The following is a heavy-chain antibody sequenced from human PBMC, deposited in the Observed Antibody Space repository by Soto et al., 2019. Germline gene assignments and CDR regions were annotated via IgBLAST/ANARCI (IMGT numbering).Heavy chain of an antibody. J-gene: IGHJ4*02. CDR3: VKSGSRSIVGAKASPFDF. Sequence: PGGSLRLSCSASGFTFSTYAMHWVRQAPGKGLEYVSAISNNAINTYYGDSVKGRFTISRDNSMNTLYLQMGSLRADDTALYYCVKSGSRSIVGAKASPFDFWGQGT. CDR2: ISNNAINT. D-gene: IGHD1-26*01. V-gene: IGHV3-64D*06. CDR1: GFTFSTYA.